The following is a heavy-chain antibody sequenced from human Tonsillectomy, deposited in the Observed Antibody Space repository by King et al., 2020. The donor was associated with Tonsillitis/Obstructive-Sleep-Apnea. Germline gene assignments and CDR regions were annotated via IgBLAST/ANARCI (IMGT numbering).Heavy chain of an antibody. CDR2: IYPGDSDT. J-gene: IGHJ4*02. D-gene: IGHD4-23*01. V-gene: IGHV5-51*03. CDR3: ARRDYGGNSGGFDY. Sequence: QLVQSGAEVKKPGESLKISCKGSGYSFTSHWIAGVRQMPGRGLECLGFIYPGDSDTTYSPSFQGQVTFSADKSISTAYLQWSSLKASDTAMYYCARRDYGGNSGGFDYWGQGTLVTVSS. CDR1: GYSFTSHW.